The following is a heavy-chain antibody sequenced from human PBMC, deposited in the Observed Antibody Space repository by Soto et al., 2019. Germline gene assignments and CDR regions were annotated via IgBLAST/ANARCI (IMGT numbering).Heavy chain of an antibody. V-gene: IGHV1-18*01. CDR3: ASYCSSTSFYANPYYYYYGMDV. J-gene: IGHJ6*02. Sequence: ASVKVSCKASGYTFTSYGISWVRQAPGQGLEWMGWISAYNGNTNYAQKLQGRVTMTTDTSTSTAYMELRSLRSDDTAVCYCASYCSSTSFYANPYYYYYGMDVWGQGTKVTVSS. CDR2: ISAYNGNT. CDR1: GYTFTSYG. D-gene: IGHD2-2*01.